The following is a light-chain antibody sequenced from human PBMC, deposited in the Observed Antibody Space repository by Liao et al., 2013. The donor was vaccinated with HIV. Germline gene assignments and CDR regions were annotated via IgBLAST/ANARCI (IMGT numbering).Light chain of an antibody. CDR1: NLGDKH. Sequence: SYELTQPPSVSVSPGQTASITCSGQNLGDKHASWYQQKPGQSPVLVIYQDRKRPSGMPERFSGSNSGNTATLTISGTQPMDEADFYCQAWDGTTVVFGGGTKLTVL. V-gene: IGLV3-1*01. CDR3: QAWDGTTVV. J-gene: IGLJ3*02. CDR2: QDR.